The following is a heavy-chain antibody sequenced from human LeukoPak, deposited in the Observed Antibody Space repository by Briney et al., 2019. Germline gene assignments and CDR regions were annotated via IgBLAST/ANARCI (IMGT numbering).Heavy chain of an antibody. Sequence: QASETLSLTCAVSGFSISSGYYWGWIRQPPGEGLEWVSAISGSGGSTYYADSGKGRFTISRDNSKNTLYLQMNSLRAEDTAVYYCAKARFLEWLSDDYWGQGTLVTVSS. J-gene: IGHJ4*02. CDR1: GFSISSGYY. CDR2: ISGSGGST. D-gene: IGHD3-3*01. CDR3: AKARFLEWLSDDY. V-gene: IGHV3-23*01.